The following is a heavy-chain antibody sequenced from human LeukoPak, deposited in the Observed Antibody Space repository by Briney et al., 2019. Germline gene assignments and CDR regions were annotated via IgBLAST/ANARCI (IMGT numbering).Heavy chain of an antibody. D-gene: IGHD3-22*01. CDR1: GLTFGSYS. Sequence: PSGSLRLSCAVSGLTFGSYSMSWVRQAPGKGLEWVANMREDDGSETNYVDSVQGRLTVSRAKAKNSLKLQLISPRAEDTAVYYCAKDRDYYEKKTDYDAFVIWGQGTMVTVSS. V-gene: IGHV3-7*01. CDR2: MREDDGSET. CDR3: AKDRDYYEKKTDYDAFVI. J-gene: IGHJ3*02.